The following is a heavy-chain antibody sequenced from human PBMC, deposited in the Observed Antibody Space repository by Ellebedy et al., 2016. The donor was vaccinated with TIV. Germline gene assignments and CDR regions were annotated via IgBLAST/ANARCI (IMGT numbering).Heavy chain of an antibody. J-gene: IGHJ4*02. D-gene: IGHD3-22*01. V-gene: IGHV3-23*01. CDR1: GFTFSSYA. CDR2: ISGGGGST. CDR3: AKYYDSSVSYYFDY. Sequence: GESLKISCAASGFTFSSYAMTWVRQAPGKGLEWVSSISGGGGSTYYADSVKGRFTISRDNSKNTLFLQMNSLRAEDTAVYYCAKYYDSSVSYYFDYWGQGTLVTVSS.